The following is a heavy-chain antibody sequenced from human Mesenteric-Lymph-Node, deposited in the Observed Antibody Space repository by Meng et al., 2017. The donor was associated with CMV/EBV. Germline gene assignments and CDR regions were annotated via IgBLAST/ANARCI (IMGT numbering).Heavy chain of an antibody. CDR3: ARIRNRYSGYDEVN. Sequence: SGGSISRSSYYWGWIRQPPGKGLEWIGSFYYSGSTYYNPSLKSRVTISVDTSKNQFSLKLSSVTAADTAVYYCARIRNRYSGYDEVNWGQGTLVTVSS. CDR2: FYYSGST. J-gene: IGHJ4*02. CDR1: GGSISRSSYY. V-gene: IGHV4-39*07. D-gene: IGHD5-12*01.